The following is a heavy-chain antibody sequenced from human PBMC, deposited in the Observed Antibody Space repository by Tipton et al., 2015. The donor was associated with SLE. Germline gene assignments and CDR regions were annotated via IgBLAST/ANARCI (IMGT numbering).Heavy chain of an antibody. CDR2: IKQDGSEK. Sequence: SLRLSCAASGFTFSSYWMSWVRQAPGKGLEWVANIKQDGSEKYYVDSVKGRFTTSRDNAKNSLYLQMNSLRAEDTAVYYCARDGGSSWYQKDWGQGTLVTVSS. V-gene: IGHV3-7*01. J-gene: IGHJ4*02. D-gene: IGHD6-13*01. CDR3: ARDGGSSWYQKD. CDR1: GFTFSSYW.